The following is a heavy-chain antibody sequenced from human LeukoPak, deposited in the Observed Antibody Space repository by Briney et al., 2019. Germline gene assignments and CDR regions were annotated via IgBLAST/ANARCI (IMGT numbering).Heavy chain of an antibody. CDR2: ISYDGNNK. Sequence: PGRSLRLSCAASGFTFSSCAMHWVRQAPGKGLEWVALISYDGNNKYYADSVKGRFIISRDNSKNTLYLQMNTLRAEDTAVYFCARDPKGGFSYGWGACVIWGRGTMVTVSS. J-gene: IGHJ3*02. CDR1: GFTFSSCA. CDR3: ARDPKGGFSYGWGACVI. D-gene: IGHD5-18*01. V-gene: IGHV3-30-3*01.